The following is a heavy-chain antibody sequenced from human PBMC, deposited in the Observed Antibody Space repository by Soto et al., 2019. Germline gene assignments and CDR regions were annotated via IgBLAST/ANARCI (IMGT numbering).Heavy chain of an antibody. CDR2: MNPNSGNT. CDR1: GYTFTSYD. D-gene: IGHD2-15*01. V-gene: IGHV1-8*01. J-gene: IGHJ3*02. CDR3: ARVEYCSGGSCPPPAFDI. Sequence: GASVKVSCKASGYTFTSYDINWVRQATGQGLEWMGWMNPNSGNTGYAQKFQGRVTMTRNTSISTAYTELSSLRSEDTAVYYCARVEYCSGGSCPPPAFDIWGQGTMVTVSS.